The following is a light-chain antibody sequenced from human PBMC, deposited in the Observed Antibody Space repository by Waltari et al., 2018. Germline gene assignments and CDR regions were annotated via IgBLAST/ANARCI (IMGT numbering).Light chain of an antibody. CDR2: DAS. CDR3: QQYSTYGT. J-gene: IGKJ1*01. V-gene: IGKV1-5*03. CDR1: QSVSSW. Sequence: DIQMTQSPSTLSASVGDRVTVTCRASQSVSSWLAWYQQKPGKAPKLLIYDASSLESGGPSRFSGSASGTEFTLTITSLQPDDSATYYCQQYSTYGTFGQGTKVEIK.